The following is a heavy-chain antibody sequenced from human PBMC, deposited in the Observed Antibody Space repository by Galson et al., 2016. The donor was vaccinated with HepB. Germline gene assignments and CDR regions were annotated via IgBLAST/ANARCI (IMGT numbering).Heavy chain of an antibody. CDR2: ISRNSDYI. CDR1: GFSFSTYS. Sequence: SLRLSCAASGFSFSTYSMNWVRQPPGKGLEWVSSISRNSDYIYYADPVKGRFTISRDNVKNSLYLQMNSLRAEDTALYYCVRDSREWIPFNHYGLDVWGQGTTVTVSS. V-gene: IGHV3-21*01. J-gene: IGHJ6*02. CDR3: VRDSREWIPFNHYGLDV. D-gene: IGHD3-3*01.